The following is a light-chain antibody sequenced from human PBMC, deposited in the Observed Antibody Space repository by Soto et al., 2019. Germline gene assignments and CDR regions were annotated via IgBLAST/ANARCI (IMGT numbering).Light chain of an antibody. J-gene: IGKJ5*01. CDR3: QQYHTWIT. Sequence: DIQMTQSPSTLSASVGDRVTITCRASQSISSWSAWYQQKPGKAPKLLISKASSLESGVPSRFSGSGSGTEFTLTINSLQPDDSATYYCQQYHTWITFGQGTRLEIK. CDR2: KAS. V-gene: IGKV1-5*03. CDR1: QSISSW.